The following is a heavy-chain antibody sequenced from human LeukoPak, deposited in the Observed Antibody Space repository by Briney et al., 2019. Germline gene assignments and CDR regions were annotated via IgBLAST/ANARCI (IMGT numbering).Heavy chain of an antibody. CDR2: ISGSGGST. Sequence: GGSLRLSCAASGFTFSSYAMSLVRQAPGKGLEWVSAISGSGGSTYYADSVKGRFTISRDNSKNTLYLQMNSLRAEDTAVCYCAKEGHPWGRYCSSTSCYHFDYWGQGTLVTVSS. CDR1: GFTFSSYA. V-gene: IGHV3-23*01. J-gene: IGHJ4*02. CDR3: AKEGHPWGRYCSSTSCYHFDY. D-gene: IGHD2-2*01.